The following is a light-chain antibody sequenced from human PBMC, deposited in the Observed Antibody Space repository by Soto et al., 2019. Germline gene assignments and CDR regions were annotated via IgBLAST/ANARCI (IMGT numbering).Light chain of an antibody. V-gene: IGKV3-11*01. CDR2: DAS. Sequence: EIVLTQSPATLSLSPGESATLSCRASQSVRSYLAWYQQKVGQAPRLLIYDASNRAPGIPARFSGSGSGTDFTLTISSLEPEDSAVYYCQQYNNWPFTFGPGTKVDIK. CDR3: QQYNNWPFT. J-gene: IGKJ3*01. CDR1: QSVRSY.